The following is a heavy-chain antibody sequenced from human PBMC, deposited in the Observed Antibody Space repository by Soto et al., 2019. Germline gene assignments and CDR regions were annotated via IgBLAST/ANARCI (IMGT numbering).Heavy chain of an antibody. D-gene: IGHD3-22*01. CDR2: ISYDGSNK. CDR3: SRVDDSDYDSSGYFDY. CDR1: GFTFSSYA. J-gene: IGHJ4*02. Sequence: GGSLRLSCAASGFTFSSYAMHWVRQAPGKGLEWVAVISYDGSNKYYADSVKGRFTITRDNSKNTLYLQMNSLRAEDTAVYYWSRVDDSDYDSSGYFDYWGQGTLVTVSS. V-gene: IGHV3-30-3*01.